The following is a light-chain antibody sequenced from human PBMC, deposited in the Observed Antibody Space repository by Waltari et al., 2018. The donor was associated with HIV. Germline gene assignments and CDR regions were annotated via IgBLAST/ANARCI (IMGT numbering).Light chain of an antibody. CDR3: QQYSSPPLT. CDR2: LGS. Sequence: DIVMTQSPLSLPVTPGEPASISCRSSQSLLHSNGYSYLDWYLQKPGQSPQLLIYLGSNRASGVPDRFSGSGSGTHYTLTISSLQPEDFASYYCQQYSSPPLTFGGGTKVESK. J-gene: IGKJ4*01. V-gene: IGKV2-28*01. CDR1: QSLLHSNGYSY.